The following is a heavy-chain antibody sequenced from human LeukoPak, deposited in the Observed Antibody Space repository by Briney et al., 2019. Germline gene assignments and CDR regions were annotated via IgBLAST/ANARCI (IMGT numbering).Heavy chain of an antibody. D-gene: IGHD6-13*01. CDR2: ISAYNGNT. CDR3: ARGRGIAAAGSSFDY. V-gene: IGHV1-18*04. CDR1: GYTFTSYG. J-gene: IGHJ4*02. Sequence: ASVKVSCKASGYTFTSYGISWVRQAPRQGLEWMGWISAYNGNTNYAQKLQGRVTMTTDTSTSTAYMELRSLRSDDTAVYYCARGRGIAAAGSSFDYWGQGTLVTVSS.